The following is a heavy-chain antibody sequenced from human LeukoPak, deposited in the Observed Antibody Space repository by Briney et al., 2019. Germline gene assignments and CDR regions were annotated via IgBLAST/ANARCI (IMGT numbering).Heavy chain of an antibody. CDR1: GYTFTSYG. V-gene: IGHV1-18*01. CDR3: AREVVDGGYGMDV. J-gene: IGHJ6*04. D-gene: IGHD2-21*01. CDR2: ISAYNGNT. Sequence: ASVKVSCKASGYTFTSYGISWVRQAPGQGLEWMGWISAYNGNTNYAQKLQGRVTITADESTSTAYMELSSLRSEDTAVYYCAREVVDGGYGMDVWGKGTTVTVSS.